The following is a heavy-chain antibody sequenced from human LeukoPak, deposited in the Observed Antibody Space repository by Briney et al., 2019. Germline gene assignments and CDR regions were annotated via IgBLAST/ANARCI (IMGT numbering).Heavy chain of an antibody. Sequence: ASVKVSCKASGYTFTGYYIHWVRQAPGQGLEWMGRINPNSGGTNYAQKFQGRVTMTRDTSISTAYMELSRLRSDDTAVYYCARGHQSLRFLEWLPSAYWGQGTLVTVSS. J-gene: IGHJ4*02. CDR3: ARGHQSLRFLEWLPSAY. V-gene: IGHV1-2*06. CDR2: INPNSGGT. CDR1: GYTFTGYY. D-gene: IGHD3-3*01.